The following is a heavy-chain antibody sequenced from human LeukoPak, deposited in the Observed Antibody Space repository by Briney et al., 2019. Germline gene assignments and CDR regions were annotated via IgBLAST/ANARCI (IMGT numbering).Heavy chain of an antibody. D-gene: IGHD6-6*01. Sequence: ASVKVSCKASVYSFTVYYMHWVRQAPGQGREWMGWINPDIGDTNYAQKFQGRVTMTRDTSISPAYMELSRLRSDDTAVYYCASSSGGSSSLIDYWGQGTLVTVSS. J-gene: IGHJ4*02. CDR3: ASSSGGSSSLIDY. CDR1: VYSFTVYY. CDR2: INPDIGDT. V-gene: IGHV1-2*02.